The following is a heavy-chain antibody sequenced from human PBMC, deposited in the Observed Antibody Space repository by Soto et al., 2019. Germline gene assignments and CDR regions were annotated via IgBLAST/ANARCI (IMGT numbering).Heavy chain of an antibody. D-gene: IGHD3-22*01. V-gene: IGHV4-31*03. CDR1: GGSISSGGYY. CDR2: IYYSGST. J-gene: IGHJ5*02. Sequence: QVQLQESGPGLVKPSQTLSLTCTVSGGSISSGGYYWSWIRQHPGKGLEWIGYIYYSGSTYYNPSLRSRVTISXXTXKXXFSLKLSSVTAADTAVYYCARDGGDYYDSRSWFDPWGQGTLVTVSS. CDR3: ARDGGDYYDSRSWFDP.